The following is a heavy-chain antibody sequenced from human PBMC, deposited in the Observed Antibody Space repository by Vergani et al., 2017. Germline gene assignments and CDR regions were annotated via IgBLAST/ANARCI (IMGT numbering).Heavy chain of an antibody. D-gene: IGHD6-13*01. J-gene: IGHJ2*01. CDR2: IFYSGTT. CDR1: GGSISSGDHC. CDR3: ARRVAAANWYFDL. Sequence: QVQLQESGPGVVKPSQTLSLTCAVSGGSISSGDHCWTWIRQRPGKGLEWIGYIFYSGTTYDNPSLRSRLTISVDTSQNQFSLKLRSVTAADTAVYYCARRVAAANWYFDLWGRGTLVTVSS. V-gene: IGHV4-31*11.